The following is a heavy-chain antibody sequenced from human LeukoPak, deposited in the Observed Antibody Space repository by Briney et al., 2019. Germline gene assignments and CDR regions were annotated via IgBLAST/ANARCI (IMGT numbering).Heavy chain of an antibody. V-gene: IGHV1-18*01. Sequence: ASVKVSCKASGYTFTSYGISWVRQAPGQGLEWMGWISAYNGNTNYAQKLQGRVIMTTDTSTSTAYMELRSLRSDNTAVYYCARGRAPWELLDYWGQGTLVTVSS. CDR2: ISAYNGNT. CDR3: ARGRAPWELLDY. J-gene: IGHJ4*02. D-gene: IGHD1-26*01. CDR1: GYTFTSYG.